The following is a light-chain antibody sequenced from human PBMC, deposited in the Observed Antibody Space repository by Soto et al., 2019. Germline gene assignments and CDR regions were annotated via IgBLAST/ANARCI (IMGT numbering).Light chain of an antibody. CDR1: SSDVGGYNY. Sequence: QSALTQPTSVSGSPGQSITISCTGTSSDVGGYNYVSWYRQHPGKAPKLMIYDVSNRPSGVSNRFSGSKSGNTASLTISGLQAEDEGNYYCSSYTSSSTRVFGGGTKVTVL. CDR3: SSYTSSSTRV. V-gene: IGLV2-14*01. CDR2: DVS. J-gene: IGLJ2*01.